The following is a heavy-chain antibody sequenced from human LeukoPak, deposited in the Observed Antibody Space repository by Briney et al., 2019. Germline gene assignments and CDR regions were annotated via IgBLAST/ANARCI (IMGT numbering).Heavy chain of an antibody. CDR1: SGSISNYD. J-gene: IGHJ6*03. V-gene: IGHV4-4*07. Sequence: SETLSLTCTVSSGSISNYDWSWIRQPAGKGLEWIGRIYTSGSTNYNPSLKSRVTMSVDTSKKQFSLKLSSVTAADTAVYYCARGVYYYYYYMDVWGKGTTVTVSS. CDR3: ARGVYYYYYYMDV. CDR2: IYTSGST.